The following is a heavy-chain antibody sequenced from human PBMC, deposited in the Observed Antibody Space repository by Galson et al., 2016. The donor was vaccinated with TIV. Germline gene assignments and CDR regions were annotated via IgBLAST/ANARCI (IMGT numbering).Heavy chain of an antibody. CDR3: TTDGPLRRYYGLDV. Sequence: SLRLSCAASGFTHGHWEMNWVRQAPGKGLEWVSYISTSIIFYTDSVRGRFTISRDNAKKSLHLQMNSLRVEDTAVYYCTTDGPLRRYYGLDVWGQGTTVTVSS. D-gene: IGHD3-10*01. CDR2: ISTSII. CDR1: GFTHGHWE. J-gene: IGHJ6*02. V-gene: IGHV3-48*03.